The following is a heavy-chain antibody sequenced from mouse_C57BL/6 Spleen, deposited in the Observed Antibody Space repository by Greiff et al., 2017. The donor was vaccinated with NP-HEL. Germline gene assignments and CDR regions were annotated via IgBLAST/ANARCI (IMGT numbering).Heavy chain of an antibody. Sequence: QVHVKQSGAELVRPGTSVKMSCKASGYTFTNYWIGWAKQRPGHGLEWIGDIYPGGGYTNYNEKFKGKATLTADKSSSTAYMQFSSLTSEDSAIYYCASSDYDYERGFAYWGQGTLVTVSA. V-gene: IGHV1-63*01. J-gene: IGHJ3*01. D-gene: IGHD2-4*01. CDR2: IYPGGGYT. CDR3: ASSDYDYERGFAY. CDR1: GYTFTNYW.